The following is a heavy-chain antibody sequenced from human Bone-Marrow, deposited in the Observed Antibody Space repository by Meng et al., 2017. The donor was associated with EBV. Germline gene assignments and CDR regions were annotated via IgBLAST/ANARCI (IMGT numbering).Heavy chain of an antibody. Sequence: QGRLLRAGGEVKKPGSSGKVPCRTAGGIFRSDAVSWVRQAPGQGLEWMGGLIPMVGAPHYAQKFQGRVTITADKSTSTAYMELSSLRSEDTAVYYCARDTHDYGDLTFFDYWGQGTLVTVSS. D-gene: IGHD4-17*01. CDR2: LIPMVGAP. CDR3: ARDTHDYGDLTFFDY. V-gene: IGHV1-69*06. J-gene: IGHJ4*02. CDR1: GGIFRSDA.